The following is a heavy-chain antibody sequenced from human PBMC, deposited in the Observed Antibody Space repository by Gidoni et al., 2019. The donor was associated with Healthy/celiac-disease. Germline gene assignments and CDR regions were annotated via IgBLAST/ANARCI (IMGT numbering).Heavy chain of an antibody. J-gene: IGHJ6*02. D-gene: IGHD6-13*01. Sequence: QAQLQESGPGLATPSGTLSLTCAVSGGSISSSNWWSWVRQPPGKGLEWIGEIYHSGSTNYNPSLKSRVTISVDKSKNQFSLKLSSVTAADTAVYYCARDWIAAADPYGMDVWGQGTTVTVSS. CDR2: IYHSGST. CDR1: GGSISSSNW. V-gene: IGHV4-4*02. CDR3: ARDWIAAADPYGMDV.